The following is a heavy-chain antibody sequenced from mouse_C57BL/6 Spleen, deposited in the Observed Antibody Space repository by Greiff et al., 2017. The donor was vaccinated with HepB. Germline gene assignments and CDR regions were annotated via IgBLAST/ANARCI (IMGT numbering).Heavy chain of an antibody. V-gene: IGHV5-17*01. CDR1: GFTFSDYG. CDR3: AREGVYAMDY. CDR2: ISSGSSTI. Sequence: EVKLVESGGGLVKPGGSLKLSCAASGFTFSDYGMHWVRQAPEKGLEWVAYISSGSSTIYYADTVKGRFTISRDNAKNTLFLQMTSLRSEDTAMYYCAREGVYAMDYWGQGTSVTVSS. J-gene: IGHJ4*01.